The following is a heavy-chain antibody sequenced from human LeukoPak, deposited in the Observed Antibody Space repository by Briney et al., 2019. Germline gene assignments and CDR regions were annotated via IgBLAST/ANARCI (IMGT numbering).Heavy chain of an antibody. CDR3: ARENYGDCYFDY. V-gene: IGHV3-30*04. J-gene: IGHJ4*02. CDR2: ISYDGSNK. Sequence: GGSLRLSCAAAGFTFSSYAMHWARQAPGKGLEWVAVISYDGSNKYYADSVKGRFTISRDNSKNTLYLQMNSLRAEDTAVYYCARENYGDCYFDYWGQGTLVTVSS. CDR1: GFTFSSYA. D-gene: IGHD4-17*01.